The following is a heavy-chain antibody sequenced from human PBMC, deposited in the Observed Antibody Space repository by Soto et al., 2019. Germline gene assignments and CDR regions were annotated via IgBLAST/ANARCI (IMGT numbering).Heavy chain of an antibody. Sequence: QLQLQESGPGLVKPSETLSLTCTVSGGSISTSSYYWGWIRQPPGKGLEWIGSIYYSGSTYYNQSLKGRVTISVDTSKNQFSLKLSSVTAADTAVYYCARDYDSSGDYWGQGTLVTVSS. V-gene: IGHV4-39*01. CDR1: GGSISTSSYY. CDR3: ARDYDSSGDY. CDR2: IYYSGST. J-gene: IGHJ4*02. D-gene: IGHD3-22*01.